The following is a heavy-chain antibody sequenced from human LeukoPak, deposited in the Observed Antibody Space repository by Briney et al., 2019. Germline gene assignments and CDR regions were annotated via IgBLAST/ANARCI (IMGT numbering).Heavy chain of an antibody. CDR2: ISSSGRTT. CDR3: ARGSGEYY. CDR1: GFTFNIYW. V-gene: IGHV3-48*02. Sequence: GGSLRLSCEASGFTFNIYWMNWVRQAPGKGLEWVSYISSSGRTTYYADSVTGRFTISRDNARNSLYLQMNSLRDEDTAVYYCARGSGEYYWGQGTLVTVSS. D-gene: IGHD3-10*01. J-gene: IGHJ4*02.